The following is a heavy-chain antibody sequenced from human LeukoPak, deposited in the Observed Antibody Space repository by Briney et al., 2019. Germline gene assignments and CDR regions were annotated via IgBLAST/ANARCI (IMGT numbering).Heavy chain of an antibody. J-gene: IGHJ4*02. CDR2: IRSKAYSGTT. Sequence: GGSLRLSCTASGFTFGDYAMSWVRQAPGKGLEWVGFIRSKAYSGTTEYAASVKGRFTISRDDSKSIAYLQMNSLKTEDTAVYYCTTVGWLRFTWFWGQGTLVTVSS. V-gene: IGHV3-49*04. D-gene: IGHD5-12*01. CDR1: GFTFGDYA. CDR3: TTVGWLRFTWF.